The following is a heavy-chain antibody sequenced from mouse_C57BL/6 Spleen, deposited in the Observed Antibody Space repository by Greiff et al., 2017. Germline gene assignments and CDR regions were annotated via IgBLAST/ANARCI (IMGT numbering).Heavy chain of an antibody. J-gene: IGHJ3*01. V-gene: IGHV5-4*01. Sequence: EVKLVESGGGLVKPGGSLKLSCAASGFTFSSYAMSWVRQTPEKRLEWVATISDGGSYTYYPDNVKGRFTISRDNAKNNLYLQMSHLKSEDTAMYYCARDGGGSSSWFAYWGQGTLVTVSA. CDR1: GFTFSSYA. CDR3: ARDGGGSSSWFAY. D-gene: IGHD1-1*01. CDR2: ISDGGSYT.